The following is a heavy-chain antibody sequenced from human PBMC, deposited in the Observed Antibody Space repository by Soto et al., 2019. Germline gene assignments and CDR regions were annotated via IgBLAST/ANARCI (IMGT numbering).Heavy chain of an antibody. CDR3: VRSREGYKLVADY. Sequence: EAQLVESGGGLVQPGGSLRLSCEASGFTFSGYWMHWVRQAPERGLVWVSRINGVGTTTHYADSVKGRFTISRDNAKNTLYLKMKSLRAEDTAVYSCVRSREGYKLVADYWGQGTLVTVSS. J-gene: IGHJ4*02. CDR2: INGVGTTT. CDR1: GFTFSGYW. V-gene: IGHV3-74*01. D-gene: IGHD6-13*01.